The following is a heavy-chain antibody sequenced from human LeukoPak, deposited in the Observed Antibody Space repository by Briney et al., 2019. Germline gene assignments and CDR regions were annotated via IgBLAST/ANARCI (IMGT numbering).Heavy chain of an antibody. D-gene: IGHD3-9*01. Sequence: SETLSLTCTVSGGSISSHYWSWIRQPPGKGLEWIGYIYYSGSTNYNPSLKSRVTISVDTSKNQFSLKLSSVTAADTAVYYCARSVGGRYFAWLLSAFAYWGQGTLVTVSS. CDR3: ARSVGGRYFAWLLSAFAY. CDR2: IYYSGST. V-gene: IGHV4-59*11. J-gene: IGHJ4*02. CDR1: GGSISSHY.